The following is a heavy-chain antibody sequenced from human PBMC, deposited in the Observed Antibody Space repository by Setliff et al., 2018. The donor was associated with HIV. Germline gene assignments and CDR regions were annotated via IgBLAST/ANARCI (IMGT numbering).Heavy chain of an antibody. D-gene: IGHD3-10*01. CDR2: INAGNGNT. CDR1: GYTFTSYA. J-gene: IGHJ2*01. V-gene: IGHV1-3*01. CDR3: ARDRKSSYYYHNDDRPAWYFDL. Sequence: ASVKVSCKASGYTFTSYAIRWVRQAPGQRLEWMGWINAGNGNTKYSQKFQGRVTMTTDTSTSTAHMELRSLRSDDTAVYFCARDRKSSYYYHNDDRPAWYFDLWGRGTLVTVSS.